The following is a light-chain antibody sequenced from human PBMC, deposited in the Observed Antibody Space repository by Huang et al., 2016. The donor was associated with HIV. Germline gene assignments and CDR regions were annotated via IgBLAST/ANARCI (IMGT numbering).Light chain of an antibody. CDR3: QQYNNWPPT. CDR2: GAS. J-gene: IGKJ5*01. V-gene: IGKV3-15*01. Sequence: EIVMTQSPATLSVSPGERATLSYRASQSVSSNLAWYQQKAGQAPMLLIYGASTMATGIPASFSGSGSGTEFTLTISSLQSEDFAVYFCQQYNNWPPTFGRGTRLEIK. CDR1: QSVSSN.